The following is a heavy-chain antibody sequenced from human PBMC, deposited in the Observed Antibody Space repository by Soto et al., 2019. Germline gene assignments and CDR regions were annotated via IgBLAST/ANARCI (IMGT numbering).Heavy chain of an antibody. J-gene: IGHJ4*02. CDR3: ARERSGGVVVVAAYFDY. V-gene: IGHV3-30-3*01. CDR2: MSYDGSNK. CDR1: GFTFSSYA. D-gene: IGHD2-15*01. Sequence: QVQLVESGGGVVQPRRSLRLSCAASGFTFSSYAMHWVRQAPGKGPEWVAVMSYDGSNKYYADSVKGRFTISRDNSKNTLYLQMNSLRAEDTAVYYCARERSGGVVVVAAYFDYWGQGTLVTVSS.